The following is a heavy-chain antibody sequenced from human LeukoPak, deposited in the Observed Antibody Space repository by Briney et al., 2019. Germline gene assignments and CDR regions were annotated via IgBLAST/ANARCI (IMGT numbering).Heavy chain of an antibody. Sequence: PGGSLRLSCSASGFTFSSHAMHWVRQAPGKGLEYVSGISSNGGSTYYPDSVKGRFTIPRDNSKNTLYLQMSSLRAEDTAVYYCVKDWVATIVAPRHFDNWGQGTLVTVSS. V-gene: IGHV3-64D*09. D-gene: IGHD5-24*01. CDR1: GFTFSSHA. CDR3: VKDWVATIVAPRHFDN. CDR2: ISSNGGST. J-gene: IGHJ4*02.